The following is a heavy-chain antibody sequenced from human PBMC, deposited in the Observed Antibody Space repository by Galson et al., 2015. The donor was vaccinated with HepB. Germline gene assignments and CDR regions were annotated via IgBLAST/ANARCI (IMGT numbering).Heavy chain of an antibody. D-gene: IGHD5-18*01. V-gene: IGHV3-15*01. Sequence: SLRLSCAGSGFTFSDAWMNWFRQAPEKGLEWVGRIKGKTDGETTDYAAPVKGRFTISRDDSENTLYLQMNSLKTEDTAVYYCSTGGRAYNYRGGYWGQGALVTVSS. CDR3: STGGRAYNYRGGY. CDR2: IKGKTDGETT. CDR1: GFTFSDAW. J-gene: IGHJ4*02.